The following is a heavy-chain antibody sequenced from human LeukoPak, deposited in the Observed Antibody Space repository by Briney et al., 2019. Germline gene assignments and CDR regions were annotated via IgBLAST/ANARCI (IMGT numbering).Heavy chain of an antibody. CDR2: IYSTGKN. CDR1: GGSINSHY. Sequence: SETLSLTCAVSGGSINSHYWGWIRQPPGKGLQWIGDIYSTGKNNYNPSLKSRVTISLDTSKSHLSLNLTSVRAADTAIYYCVRRGTGWNYFDYWGQGILVTVSS. V-gene: IGHV4-4*08. D-gene: IGHD2-8*02. J-gene: IGHJ4*02. CDR3: VRRGTGWNYFDY.